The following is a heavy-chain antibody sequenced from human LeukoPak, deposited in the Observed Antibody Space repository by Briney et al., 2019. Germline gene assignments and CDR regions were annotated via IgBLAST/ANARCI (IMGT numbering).Heavy chain of an antibody. D-gene: IGHD3-22*01. CDR3: ARDCAYDSSVHFDY. CDR2: INPNNGGT. J-gene: IGHJ4*02. CDR1: GYTFTGYY. Sequence: GASVKVSCKTSGYTFTGYYIHWVRQAPGQGLEWMGWINPNNGGTKYAQNFQGRVTMTRDSSMSTAYMELSRLRSDDTAVYYCARDCAYDSSVHFDYWGQGTLVTVSS. V-gene: IGHV1-2*02.